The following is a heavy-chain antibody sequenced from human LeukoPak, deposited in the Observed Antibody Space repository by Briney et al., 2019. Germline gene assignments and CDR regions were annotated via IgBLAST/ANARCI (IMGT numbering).Heavy chain of an antibody. CDR3: TRSGVVIAATTAPQYYFDY. Sequence: SETLSLTCAVYGRSFSGCYWSWIRQPPGKGLEWIGEINHSGSTNYNPSLKSRVTISVDTSKNQFSLKLSSVTAADTAVYYCTRSGVVIAATTAPQYYFDYWGQGTLVTVSS. D-gene: IGHD2-15*01. CDR2: INHSGST. J-gene: IGHJ4*02. V-gene: IGHV4-34*01. CDR1: GRSFSGCY.